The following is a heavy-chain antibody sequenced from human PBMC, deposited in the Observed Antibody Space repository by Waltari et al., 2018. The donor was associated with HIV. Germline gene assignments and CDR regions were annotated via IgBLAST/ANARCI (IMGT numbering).Heavy chain of an antibody. J-gene: IGHJ6*02. D-gene: IGHD2-2*02. CDR2: MNSGGTT. V-gene: IGHV3-66*01. CDR3: ARELRGAWSGDLRDYTGLDV. CDR1: SFTVRTHY. Sequence: SGDASSQPGGSLRVYCWASSFTVRTHYMYLLLQSPGTGLQWVAFMNSGGTTFYTDSVKGRFSVSRDNPQNAMVLEMNDLKVDDTGIYYCARELRGAWSGDLRDYTGLDVWGRGTTVT.